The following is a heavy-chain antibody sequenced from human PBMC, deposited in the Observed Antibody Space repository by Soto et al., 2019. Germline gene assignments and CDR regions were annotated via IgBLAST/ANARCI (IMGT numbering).Heavy chain of an antibody. J-gene: IGHJ6*03. V-gene: IGHV4-59*08. D-gene: IGHD3-10*01. CDR1: GGSISSYY. Sequence: SETLSLTCTVSGGSISSYYWSWIRQPPGKGLEWIGYIYYSGSTNYNPSLKSRVTISVDTSTNQFSLKLSSVTAADTAVYYCARQAYGSGSYPSGYYYYYMDVWGKGTTVTVS. CDR3: ARQAYGSGSYPSGYYYYYMDV. CDR2: IYYSGST.